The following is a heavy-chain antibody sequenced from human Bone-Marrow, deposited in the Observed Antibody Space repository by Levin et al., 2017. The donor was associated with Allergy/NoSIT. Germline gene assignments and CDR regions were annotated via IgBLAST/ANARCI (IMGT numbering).Heavy chain of an antibody. CDR1: GGSLSSYS. CDR2: IYNSGTT. D-gene: IGHD4-17*01. J-gene: IGHJ6*02. V-gene: IGHV4-59*01. CDR3: ASLRPGNYYYYGFDV. Sequence: HSQTLSLTCTVSGGSLSSYSWSWIRQLPGRGLEWVGYIYNSGTTNYNSALMSRLTMSLDTSNNQFSLKLRSVTTADTAIYYCASLRPGNYYYYGFDVWGQGATVTVSS.